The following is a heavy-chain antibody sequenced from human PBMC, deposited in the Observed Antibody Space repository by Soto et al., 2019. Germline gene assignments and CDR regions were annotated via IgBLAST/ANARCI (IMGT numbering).Heavy chain of an antibody. CDR2: ISGSGGST. V-gene: IGHV3-23*01. CDR3: AKVPVGATGRFDY. J-gene: IGHJ4*02. D-gene: IGHD1-26*01. Sequence: PGGSLRLSCAGSGFTFGNYAMSWVRQAPGKGLAWVSAISGSGGSTYYADSVKGRFTISRDNSKNTLYLQMNSLRAEDTALYYCAKVPVGATGRFDYWGQGTLVTVSS. CDR1: GFTFGNYA.